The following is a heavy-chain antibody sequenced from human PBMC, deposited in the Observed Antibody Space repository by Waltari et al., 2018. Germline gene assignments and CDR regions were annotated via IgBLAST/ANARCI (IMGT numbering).Heavy chain of an antibody. CDR2: VHHSGKT. CDR1: GDSISGNYW. V-gene: IGHV4-4*02. J-gene: IGHJ4*02. D-gene: IGHD2-2*01. CDR3: AGDRAIGLFFDY. Sequence: QVQLQESGQGLVKPSGTLSLTCTVSGDSISGNYWWSWVRQSPEKWLEWIGQVHHSGKTHYNPSLQSRVTISVDKPKNQFSLNLNSVTGADTAVYYCAGDRAIGLFFDYWGRGTLVTVSS.